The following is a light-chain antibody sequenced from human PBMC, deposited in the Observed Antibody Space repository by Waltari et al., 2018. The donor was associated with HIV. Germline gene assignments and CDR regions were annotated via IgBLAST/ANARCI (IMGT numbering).Light chain of an antibody. V-gene: IGLV1-51*01. CDR1: NSHFGNNF. CDR3: GTWDVRLSAGVFGSGTKV. J-gene: IGLJ1*01. CDR2: DIN. Sequence: QSALTQQPPSVSAAPGQNVTMSCPGGNSHFGNNFFCWYQHRPGMAPRLLIYDINKRPLGIPQRFAASKSGTSATLGITGLQTADEGEYYCGTWDVRLSAGVFGSGTKVF.